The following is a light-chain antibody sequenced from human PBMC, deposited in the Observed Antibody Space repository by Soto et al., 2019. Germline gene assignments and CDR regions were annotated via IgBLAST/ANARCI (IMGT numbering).Light chain of an antibody. CDR1: QSISSSF. Sequence: ETVLTQSPGTLSLSPGERATLSCRASQSISSSFLAWYQQKPGQAPRLLIYGASSRATGIPDRFSGSGSRTHCALTISRLEPADAAVYYCQHYVRSPPSWTVGQGTKVEIK. V-gene: IGKV3-20*01. CDR2: GAS. J-gene: IGKJ1*01. CDR3: QHYVRSPPSWT.